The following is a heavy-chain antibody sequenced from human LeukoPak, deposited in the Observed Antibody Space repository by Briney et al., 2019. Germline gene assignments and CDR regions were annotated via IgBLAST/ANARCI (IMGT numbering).Heavy chain of an antibody. CDR2: ISYDGSNK. CDR3: ARDDEGHNGVEYFQH. J-gene: IGHJ1*01. Sequence: GGSLRLSCAASGFTFSSYAMHWVRQAPGKGLEWVAVISYDGSNKYYADSVKGRFTISRDNSKNTLYLQMNSLRAEDTAVYYCARDDEGHNGVEYFQHWGQGTLVTVSS. D-gene: IGHD2-8*01. CDR1: GFTFSSYA. V-gene: IGHV3-30*04.